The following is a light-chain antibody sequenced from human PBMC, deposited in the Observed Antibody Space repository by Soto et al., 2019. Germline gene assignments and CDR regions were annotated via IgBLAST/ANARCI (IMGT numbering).Light chain of an antibody. Sequence: EIVFAPAPSTLSLASREIATFSCTVLQSVSNNYLAWYQQKPGQAPRLLIYGASSRATGVPARFSASGFGTEFTLTISGLQSEDIAVYYCQHYYGWPPETFGQGTKVDIK. CDR2: GAS. J-gene: IGKJ1*01. CDR3: QHYYGWPPET. V-gene: IGKV3-15*01. CDR1: QSVSNN.